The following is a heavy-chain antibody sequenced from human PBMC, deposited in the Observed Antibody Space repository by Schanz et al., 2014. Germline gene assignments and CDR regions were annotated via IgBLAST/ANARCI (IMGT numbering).Heavy chain of an antibody. Sequence: VQLLESGGGLVQPGGSLRLSCAASGFTFSDHYMDWVRQAPGKGLEWVAVISYDGSNKYYADSVKGRFTISRDNSKNTLYLQMNTLRAEDTAVYYCASPSGYSDYGTYFDFWGQGTLVTVSS. V-gene: IGHV3-30-3*01. CDR2: ISYDGSNK. CDR1: GFTFSDHY. J-gene: IGHJ4*02. CDR3: ASPSGYSDYGTYFDF. D-gene: IGHD5-12*01.